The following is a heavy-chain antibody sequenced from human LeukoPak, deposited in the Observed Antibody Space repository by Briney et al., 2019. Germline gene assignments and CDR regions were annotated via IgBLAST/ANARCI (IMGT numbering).Heavy chain of an antibody. CDR3: GRDPSGGYFDY. Sequence: PGGSLRLSCAASGFTFSTYAMHWVRQAPGKGLEWVAVISYGGDNTYYTDSVRGRFTISRDDSKNTLYLQMNSLRAEDTAMYYCGRDPSGGYFDYWGQGTLVTVSS. D-gene: IGHD3-16*01. V-gene: IGHV3-30-3*01. CDR1: GFTFSTYA. CDR2: ISYGGDNT. J-gene: IGHJ4*02.